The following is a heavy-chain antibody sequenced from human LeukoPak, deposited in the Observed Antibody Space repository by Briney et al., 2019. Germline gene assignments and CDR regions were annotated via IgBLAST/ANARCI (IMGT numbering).Heavy chain of an antibody. CDR3: ARDLDRPDSIHFDY. V-gene: IGHV3-7*01. CDR2: IKQDGSEK. D-gene: IGHD2-2*01. CDR1: GFTFSSYW. J-gene: IGHJ4*02. Sequence: GGSLRLSCAASGFTFSSYWMSWVRQAPGKGLEWVANIKQDGSEKCYVDSVKGRFTISRDNAKNSLYLQMNSLRAVDTAVYYCARDLDRPDSIHFDYWGQGTLVTVSS.